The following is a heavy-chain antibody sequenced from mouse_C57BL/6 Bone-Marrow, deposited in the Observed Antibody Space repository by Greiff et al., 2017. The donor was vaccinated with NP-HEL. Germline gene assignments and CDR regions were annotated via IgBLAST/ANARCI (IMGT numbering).Heavy chain of an antibody. J-gene: IGHJ3*01. D-gene: IGHD1-1*01. V-gene: IGHV1-19*01. CDR3: AREDYYGSSCTFAY. Sequence: VQLQQSGPVLVKPGASVKMSCKASGYTFTDYYMNWVKQSHGKSLEWIGVINPYNGGTSYNQKFKGKATLTVDKSASTAYIELNSLTSEDSAVYYFAREDYYGSSCTFAYWGQGTLVTVSA. CDR2: INPYNGGT. CDR1: GYTFTDYY.